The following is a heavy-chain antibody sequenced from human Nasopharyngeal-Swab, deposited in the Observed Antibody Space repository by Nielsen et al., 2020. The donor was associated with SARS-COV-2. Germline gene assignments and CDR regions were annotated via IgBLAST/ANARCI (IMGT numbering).Heavy chain of an antibody. V-gene: IGHV1-69*01. Sequence: WVRQAPGQGLEWMGGIIPIFGTANHAQKFQGRVTITADESTSTAYMELSSLRSEDTAVYYCAEGVNCSSTSCYYYYGMDVWGQGTTVTVSS. D-gene: IGHD2-2*01. CDR2: IIPIFGTA. CDR3: AEGVNCSSTSCYYYYGMDV. J-gene: IGHJ6*02.